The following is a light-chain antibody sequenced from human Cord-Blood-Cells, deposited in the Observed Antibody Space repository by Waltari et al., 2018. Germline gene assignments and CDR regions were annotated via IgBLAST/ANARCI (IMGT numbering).Light chain of an antibody. J-gene: IGLJ2*01. CDR3: SSYTSSSTVV. CDR2: DVS. CDR1: SSDVVGYNY. V-gene: IGLV2-14*01. Sequence: QSALTQPASVSGSPGQSITISCTGTSSDVVGYNYVSWYQQHPGKAPKLMIYDVSNRTSGVSNRFSGSKSGNTASLAISGLQAEDEADYYCSSYTSSSTVVVGGGTKLTVL.